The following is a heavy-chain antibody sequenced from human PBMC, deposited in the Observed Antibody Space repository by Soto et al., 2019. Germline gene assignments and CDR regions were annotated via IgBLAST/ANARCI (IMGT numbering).Heavy chain of an antibody. CDR3: ARMRVQLLWFGELLYGNYYYGMDV. Sequence: ASVKVSCKASGYTFTGYYMHWVRQAPGQGLEWMGWINPNSGGTNYAQKFQGWVTMTRDASISTAYMELSRLRSDDTAVYYSARMRVQLLWFGELLYGNYYYGMDVWGQGTTVTVSS. CDR1: GYTFTGYY. D-gene: IGHD3-10*01. V-gene: IGHV1-2*04. J-gene: IGHJ6*02. CDR2: INPNSGGT.